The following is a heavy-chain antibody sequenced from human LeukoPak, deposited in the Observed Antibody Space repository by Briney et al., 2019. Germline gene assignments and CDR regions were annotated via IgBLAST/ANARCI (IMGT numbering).Heavy chain of an antibody. CDR1: GFTFSNYW. D-gene: IGHD6-13*01. V-gene: IGHV3-30*03. Sequence: PGGSLRLSCAASGFTFSNYWMSWVRQAPGKGLEWVAVIANDGRNEIYADSVKGRFTISRDNSKNTLYLQMNSLRAEDTAVYYCARAAAVSGAFRDNWFDPWGQGTLVTVSS. J-gene: IGHJ5*02. CDR2: IANDGRNE. CDR3: ARAAAVSGAFRDNWFDP.